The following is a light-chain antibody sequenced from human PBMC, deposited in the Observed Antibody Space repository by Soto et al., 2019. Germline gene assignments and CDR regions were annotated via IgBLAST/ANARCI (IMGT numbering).Light chain of an antibody. J-gene: IGKJ3*01. CDR1: QSVSSSY. V-gene: IGKV3-20*01. CDR3: QKYTHSPIT. Sequence: EIVLTQSPGTLSLSPGEGATLSCRASQSVSSSYLAWYQQKPGQAPRLLIYGASSRATGIPDRFSGSGSGTDFTLTISRLEPEDFAVYYCQKYTHSPITFGPGTKVDIK. CDR2: GAS.